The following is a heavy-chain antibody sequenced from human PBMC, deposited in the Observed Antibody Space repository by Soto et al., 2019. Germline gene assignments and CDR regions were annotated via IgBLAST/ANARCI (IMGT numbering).Heavy chain of an antibody. CDR1: GFSLTNDRVG. Sequence: QVTLKESGPVLVKPIETLTLTCTASGFSLTNDRVGVSWIRQPPAKALEWLAHSYSSDEKSYTSSLRDRLTISKDTSKSQVVLTMTNMDPVDTATYYGAQIRVGSSSAAFDIWGQGTMVTVSS. CDR3: AQIRVGSSSAAFDI. V-gene: IGHV2-26*01. CDR2: SYSSDEK. D-gene: IGHD6-6*01. J-gene: IGHJ3*02.